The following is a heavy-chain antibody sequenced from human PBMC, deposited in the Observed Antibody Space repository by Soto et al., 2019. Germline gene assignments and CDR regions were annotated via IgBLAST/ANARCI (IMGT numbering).Heavy chain of an antibody. CDR2: IYYSGST. J-gene: IGHJ6*02. D-gene: IGHD2-15*01. V-gene: IGHV4-30-4*01. Sequence: QVQLQESGPGLVKPSQTLSLTCTVSGGSISSGDYYWSWIRQPPGKGLEWIGYIYYSGSTYYNPSLKGPVTITVDTSKNQFSLKLSSVTAADTAVYYCARGGRRNCSGGSCPYYYYYGMDLWGQGTTVTVSS. CDR1: GGSISSGDYY. CDR3: ARGGRRNCSGGSCPYYYYYGMDL.